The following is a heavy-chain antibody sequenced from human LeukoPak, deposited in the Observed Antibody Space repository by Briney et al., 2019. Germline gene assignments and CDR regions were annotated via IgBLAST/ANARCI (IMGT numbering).Heavy chain of an antibody. V-gene: IGHV3-48*03. J-gene: IGHJ6*02. D-gene: IGHD2-2*01. CDR2: ISSSGSTI. CDR1: GFTFSSYE. Sequence: GGSLRLSCAASGFTFSSYEMNWVRQAPGKGLEWVSYISSSGSTIYYADSVKGRFTISRDNAKNSLYLQMNSLRAEDTAVYYCARIFREYCSSTSCYWPNYYYYGMDVWGQGTLVTVSS. CDR3: ARIFREYCSSTSCYWPNYYYYGMDV.